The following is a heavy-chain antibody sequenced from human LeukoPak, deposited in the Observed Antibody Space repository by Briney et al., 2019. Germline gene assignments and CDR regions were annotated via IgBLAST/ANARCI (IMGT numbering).Heavy chain of an antibody. J-gene: IGHJ4*02. CDR2: ISGSGGST. CDR1: GFTFSSYA. V-gene: IGHV3-23*01. D-gene: IGHD3-10*01. Sequence: GGSLRLSCAASGFTFSSYAMRWVRQAPGKGLEWVSAISGSGGSTYYADSVKGRFTISRDNSKNTLYLQMNSLRAEDTAVYYCAKDPKYYYGSGSFYFDYWGQGTLVTVSS. CDR3: AKDPKYYYGSGSFYFDY.